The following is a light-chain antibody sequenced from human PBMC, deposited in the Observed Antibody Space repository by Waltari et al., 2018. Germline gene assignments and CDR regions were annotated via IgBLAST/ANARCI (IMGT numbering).Light chain of an antibody. V-gene: IGKV1-17*01. J-gene: IGKJ4*01. CDR1: QGISTY. Sequence: DIQMTQSPSSLSASAGDRVTITCRASQGISTYLNWYQQKPGKAPKRLIYDASNLESGVPSRFSGSGSGTDFTLIISSLQPEDFASYYCLQYKSNPLTFGGGTKVEIK. CDR2: DAS. CDR3: LQYKSNPLT.